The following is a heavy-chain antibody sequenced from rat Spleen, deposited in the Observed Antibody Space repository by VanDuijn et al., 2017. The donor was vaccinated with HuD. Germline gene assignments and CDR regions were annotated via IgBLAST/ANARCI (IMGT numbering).Heavy chain of an antibody. D-gene: IGHD1-5*01. CDR1: GFTFSDYY. J-gene: IGHJ2*01. CDR2: ISYGGSGT. CDR3: TTGIQPRH. Sequence: EVQLVESGGGLVQPGRSLKLSCAASGFTFSDYYMAWVRQAPMKGLEWVASISYGGSGTYYGDSFKGRFTISRDNAKSTLYLQMNSLRSEDTATYYCTTGIQPRHWGQGVMDTVSS. V-gene: IGHV5-22*01.